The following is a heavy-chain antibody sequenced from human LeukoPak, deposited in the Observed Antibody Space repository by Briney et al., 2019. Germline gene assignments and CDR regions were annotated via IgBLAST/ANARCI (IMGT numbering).Heavy chain of an antibody. Sequence: PGRSLRLSCAASGFTFSSYGMHWVRQAPGKGLEWVAVISYDGSNKYYADSVKGRFTISRDNSKNTLYLQRNSLRTEDTAVYYCAKDRLLWFGEPDNGMDVWGQGTTVTVSS. CDR2: ISYDGSNK. V-gene: IGHV3-30*18. CDR3: AKDRLLWFGEPDNGMDV. D-gene: IGHD3-10*01. J-gene: IGHJ6*02. CDR1: GFTFSSYG.